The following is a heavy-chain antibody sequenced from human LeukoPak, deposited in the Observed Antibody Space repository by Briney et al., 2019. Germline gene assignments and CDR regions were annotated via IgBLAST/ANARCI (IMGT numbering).Heavy chain of an antibody. CDR3: ARGSMIANNWFDP. J-gene: IGHJ5*02. D-gene: IGHD3-22*01. CDR1: GGSISSGGYY. CDR2: IYYSGST. V-gene: IGHV4-31*03. Sequence: SETLSLTCTVSGGSISSGGYYWSWIRQHPGKGLEWIGYIYYSGSTYYNSSLKSRVTISVDTSKNQFSLKLSSVTAADTAVYYCARGSMIANNWFDPWGQGTLVTVSS.